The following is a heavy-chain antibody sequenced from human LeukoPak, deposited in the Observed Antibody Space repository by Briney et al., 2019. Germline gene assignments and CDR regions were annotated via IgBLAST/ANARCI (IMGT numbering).Heavy chain of an antibody. CDR3: ARVVGYYGSGNYYFDY. Sequence: PGGSLRLSCAASGYTFSHYEMNWVRQAPGKGLEWLSFISASGTTTYYADSVKGRFTSSRDNAKNSLYLQMNSLRAEDTAAYFCARVVGYYGSGNYYFDYWGQGTLVTVSS. CDR2: ISASGTTT. J-gene: IGHJ4*02. CDR1: GYTFSHYE. D-gene: IGHD3-10*01. V-gene: IGHV3-48*03.